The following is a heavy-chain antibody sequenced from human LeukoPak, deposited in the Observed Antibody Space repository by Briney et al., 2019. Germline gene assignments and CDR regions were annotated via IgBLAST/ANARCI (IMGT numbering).Heavy chain of an antibody. CDR1: GFIFSNYW. Sequence: GGSLRLSCATSGFIFSNYWMSWVRQAPGKGLEWVANIKQDGSETYYVDSVKGRFTISRDNAKNSLYLQMNSLRAEDTAVYYCARDRSTVAAWVDYWGQGTLVTVSS. CDR2: IKQDGSET. V-gene: IGHV3-7*01. J-gene: IGHJ4*02. CDR3: ARDRSTVAAWVDY. D-gene: IGHD4-23*01.